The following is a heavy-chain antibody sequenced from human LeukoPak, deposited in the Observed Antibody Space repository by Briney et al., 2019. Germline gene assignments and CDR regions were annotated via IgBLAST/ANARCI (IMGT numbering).Heavy chain of an antibody. D-gene: IGHD3-22*01. CDR3: TTGTGSSGPSVFDI. V-gene: IGHV3-15*01. CDR2: FKTKSKGGTT. J-gene: IGHJ3*02. CDR1: GFTFSNAW. Sequence: GGSLRLSCAASGFTFSNAWMSWVRQAPGKGLEWVGRFKTKSKGGTTDYAAPVKGRFTISRDDSKNTLYLQMNSLKSEDTAMYYCTTGTGSSGPSVFDIWGQGTMVTVSS.